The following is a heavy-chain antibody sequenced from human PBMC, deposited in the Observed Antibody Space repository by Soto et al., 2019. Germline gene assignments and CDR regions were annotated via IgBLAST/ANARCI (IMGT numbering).Heavy chain of an antibody. Sequence: GEPLKISCKVSGYSFPSFWIGWVRQMPGKGLEWVGSIYPGDSETRYSPSFQGEVTISADKSITTAYLHWSSLRASDTATYYCVKQHPLDSRAWHNWGQGTLVTVSS. CDR2: IYPGDSET. CDR1: GYSFPSFW. D-gene: IGHD6-19*01. V-gene: IGHV5-51*01. J-gene: IGHJ4*02. CDR3: VKQHPLDSRAWHN.